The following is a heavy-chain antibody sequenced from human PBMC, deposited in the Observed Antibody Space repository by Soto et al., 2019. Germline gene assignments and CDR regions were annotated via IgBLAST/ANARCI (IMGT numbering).Heavy chain of an antibody. V-gene: IGHV5-51*01. CDR1: GYSFTSYW. CDR2: IYPGDSDT. CDR3: ARGGGISKRVRSNYYHDGMDV. J-gene: IGHJ6*04. D-gene: IGHD6-6*01. Sequence: VESLQISWKGSGYSFTSYWIGWVRQMPGKGLEWMGIIYPGDSDTRYSPSFQGQVTISADKSISTAYLQWSSLKASDTAMYYCARGGGISKRVRSNYYHDGMDVWGKRTTVTVYS.